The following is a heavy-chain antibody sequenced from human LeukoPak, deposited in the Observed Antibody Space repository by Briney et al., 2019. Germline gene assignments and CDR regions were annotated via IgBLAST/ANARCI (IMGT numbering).Heavy chain of an antibody. CDR2: IIPILGIA. D-gene: IGHD2-2*02. CDR1: GGTFSSYA. J-gene: IGHJ4*02. V-gene: IGHV1-69*04. Sequence: SVKVSCKASGGTFSSYAISWVRQAPGQGLEWMGRIIPILGIANYAQKFQGRVTITADKSTSTAYMELSSLRSEDTAVYYCASSLSVVVPAAINWGQGTLVTVSS. CDR3: ASSLSVVVPAAIN.